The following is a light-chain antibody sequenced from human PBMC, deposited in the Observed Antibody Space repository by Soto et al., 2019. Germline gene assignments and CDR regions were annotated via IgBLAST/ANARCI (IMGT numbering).Light chain of an antibody. CDR3: SSYAGSNNFEV. CDR1: SSDVGGYNY. CDR2: EVS. J-gene: IGLJ1*01. Sequence: QSVLTQPPSASGSPGQSVTISCTGTSSDVGGYNYVSWYQQHTGKAPKLMIYEVSKRPSGVPDRFSGSKSGNTASLTVSGLQAEDEADYYCSSYAGSNNFEVFGTGTKLTVL. V-gene: IGLV2-8*01.